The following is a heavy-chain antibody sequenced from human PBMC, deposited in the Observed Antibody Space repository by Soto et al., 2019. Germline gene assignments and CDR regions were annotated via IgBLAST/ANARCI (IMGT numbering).Heavy chain of an antibody. J-gene: IGHJ5*02. Sequence: QVQLQQWGAGLLKPSETLSLTCAVYGGSFSDYYWSWIRQPPGKGLEWIGEINHRGSTNYNPSLKRRATISVDTPKNQFSLKLSSVTAADTAVYYCARGRFCSGGSCYRGLDWFDPWGQGTLVTVSS. D-gene: IGHD2-15*01. V-gene: IGHV4-34*01. CDR2: INHRGST. CDR1: GGSFSDYY. CDR3: ARGRFCSGGSCYRGLDWFDP.